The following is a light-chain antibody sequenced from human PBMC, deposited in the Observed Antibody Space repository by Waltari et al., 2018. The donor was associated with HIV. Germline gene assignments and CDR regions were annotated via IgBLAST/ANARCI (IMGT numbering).Light chain of an antibody. CDR3: CSYAGSYTLI. CDR1: NSDVGLYQY. V-gene: IGLV2-11*01. J-gene: IGLJ2*01. Sequence: QSALPQPRSVSGSPGQSVTSSCTGTNSDVGLYQYLSRYQQHPGKVPKLLIYDLNDRPSGVPDRFSGSQSGTTASLTLSGLQAEDEAFYYCCSYAGSYTLIFGGGTKLTVL. CDR2: DLN.